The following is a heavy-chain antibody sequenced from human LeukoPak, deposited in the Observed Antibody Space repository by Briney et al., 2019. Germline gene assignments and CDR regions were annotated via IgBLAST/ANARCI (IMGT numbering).Heavy chain of an antibody. J-gene: IGHJ6*03. D-gene: IGHD3-10*01. CDR3: ASGSNYCGSGSAYYYYMDV. V-gene: IGHV4-4*07. Sequence: SETLSLTXTFSGGSINNFYWSWIRQPAGKGLEWIGRIHASENTNYNPSLKSRVTMSVDTSKNQFSLKLSSVTAADTAVYYCASGSNYCGSGSAYYYYMDVWGKGTTVTVSS. CDR2: IHASENT. CDR1: GGSINNFY.